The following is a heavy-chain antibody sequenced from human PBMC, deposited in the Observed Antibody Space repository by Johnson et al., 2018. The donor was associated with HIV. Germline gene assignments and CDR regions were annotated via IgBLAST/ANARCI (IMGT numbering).Heavy chain of an antibody. Sequence: VQLVESGGGLVQPGRSLRLSCAASGFTFDDYAMHWVRQAPGKGLEWVSGISWNSGSIGYADSVKGRFTISRDNAKNSLYLQMNGLRAEDTALYYCAKGRDDSSSWWHAFDIWGQGTMVTVSS. CDR3: AKGRDDSSSWWHAFDI. CDR1: GFTFDDYA. V-gene: IGHV3-9*01. CDR2: ISWNSGSI. D-gene: IGHD6-13*01. J-gene: IGHJ3*02.